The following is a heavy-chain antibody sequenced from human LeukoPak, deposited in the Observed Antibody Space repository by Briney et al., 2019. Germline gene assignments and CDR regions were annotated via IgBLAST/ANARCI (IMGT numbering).Heavy chain of an antibody. V-gene: IGHV3-53*01. CDR1: GFTFSSNY. CDR3: AREWGLLDYYGMDV. D-gene: IGHD1-26*01. CDR2: IHSGGST. J-gene: IGHJ6*04. Sequence: PGGSLRLSCAASGFTFSSNYMSWVRQAPGKGLEWVSVIHSGGSTYYADSVKGRFTICRDNSKNTLYLQMNSLRAEDTAVYYCAREWGLLDYYGMDVWGKGTTVTVSS.